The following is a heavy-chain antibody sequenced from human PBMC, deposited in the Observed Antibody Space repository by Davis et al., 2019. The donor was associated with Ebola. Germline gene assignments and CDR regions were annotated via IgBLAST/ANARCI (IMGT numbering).Heavy chain of an antibody. Sequence: MPSETLSLTCAVYGGSFSGYYWSWIRQPPGKGLEWIGEINHSGSTNYNPSLKSRVTISVDTSKNQFSLKLSSVTAADTAVYYCARHVLRFLEWSLRRGVVSRWFDPWGQGTLVTVSS. D-gene: IGHD3-3*01. CDR3: ARHVLRFLEWSLRRGVVSRWFDP. CDR1: GGSFSGYY. CDR2: INHSGST. J-gene: IGHJ5*02. V-gene: IGHV4-34*01.